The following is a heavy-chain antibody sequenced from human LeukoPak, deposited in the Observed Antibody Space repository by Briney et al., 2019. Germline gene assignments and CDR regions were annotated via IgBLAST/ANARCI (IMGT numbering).Heavy chain of an antibody. Sequence: SETLSLTCTVSGGSISNYYWSWIRQPPGKGLEWIGYIYYSGSTNYNPSLKSRVTISVDTSKNRFSLKLSSVTAADTAVYYCAAYSRSSPWYFDLWGRGTLVTAPS. CDR3: AAYSRSSPWYFDL. D-gene: IGHD6-6*01. J-gene: IGHJ2*01. CDR2: IYYSGST. V-gene: IGHV4-59*01. CDR1: GGSISNYY.